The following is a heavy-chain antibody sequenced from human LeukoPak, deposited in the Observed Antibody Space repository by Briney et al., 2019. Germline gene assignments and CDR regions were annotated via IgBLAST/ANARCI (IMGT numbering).Heavy chain of an antibody. Sequence: GESLKISCKGSGSSFTSYWIGWVRQLPGKGLEWMGIIYPGDSDTRYSPYFQGQVTISADKSISTAYLQWSSLKASDTAMYYCARRGSSSWYGDWFDPWGQGTLVTVSS. CDR2: IYPGDSDT. J-gene: IGHJ5*02. D-gene: IGHD6-13*01. CDR1: GSSFTSYW. V-gene: IGHV5-51*01. CDR3: ARRGSSSWYGDWFDP.